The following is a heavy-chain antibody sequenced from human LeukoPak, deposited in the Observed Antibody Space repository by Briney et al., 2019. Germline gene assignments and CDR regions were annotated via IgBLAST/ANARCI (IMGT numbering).Heavy chain of an antibody. V-gene: IGHV3-53*01. D-gene: IGHD5-18*01. Sequence: GGSLRLSCAAPGFTVSSNYMSWVRQAPGKGLEWVSVIYSGGSTYYADSVKGRFTISRDNAKNSLYLQMNSLRAEDTAVYYCARVDTAIGDYWGQGTLVTVSS. CDR3: ARVDTAIGDY. CDR2: IYSGGST. J-gene: IGHJ4*02. CDR1: GFTVSSNY.